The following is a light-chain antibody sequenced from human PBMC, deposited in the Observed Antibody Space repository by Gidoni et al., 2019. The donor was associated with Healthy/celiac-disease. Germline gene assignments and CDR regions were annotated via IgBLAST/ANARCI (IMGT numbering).Light chain of an antibody. V-gene: IGKV3-15*01. CDR1: QSVSSN. Sequence: PATLSVSPGERATLSCRASQSVSSNLAWYQQKPGQAPRPLIYGASTRATGIPARFSGSGSGTEFTLTISSLQSEDFAVYYCQQYNNWPPGSFGQXTKLEIK. J-gene: IGKJ2*04. CDR3: QQYNNWPPGS. CDR2: GAS.